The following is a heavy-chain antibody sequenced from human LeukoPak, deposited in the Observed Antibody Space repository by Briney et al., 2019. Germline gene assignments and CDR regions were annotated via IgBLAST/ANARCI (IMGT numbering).Heavy chain of an antibody. J-gene: IGHJ3*02. V-gene: IGHV3-23*01. CDR2: ISGSGGST. CDR1: GGSISSYY. CDR3: AKVRGYSNYVGAFDI. Sequence: ETLSLTCTVSGGSISSYYWSWVRQAPGKGLEWVSAISGSGGSTYYADSVKGRFTISRDNSKNTLYLQMNSLRAEDTAVYYCAKVRGYSNYVGAFDIWGQGTMVTVSS. D-gene: IGHD4-11*01.